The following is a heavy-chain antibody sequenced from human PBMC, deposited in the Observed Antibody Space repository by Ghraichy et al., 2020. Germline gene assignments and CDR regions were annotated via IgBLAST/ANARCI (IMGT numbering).Heavy chain of an antibody. Sequence: SETLSLTCTVSGGSISSGGYYWSWIRQHPGKGLEWIGYIYYSGSTYYNPSLKSRVTISVDTSKNQFSLKLSSVTAADTAVYYCARRDGEESLDAFDIWGQGTMVTVSS. J-gene: IGHJ3*02. V-gene: IGHV4-31*03. CDR2: IYYSGST. CDR3: ARRDGEESLDAFDI. D-gene: IGHD3-10*01. CDR1: GGSISSGGYY.